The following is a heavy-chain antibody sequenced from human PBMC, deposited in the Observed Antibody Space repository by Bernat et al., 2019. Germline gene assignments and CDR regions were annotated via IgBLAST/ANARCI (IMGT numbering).Heavy chain of an antibody. D-gene: IGHD5-12*01. V-gene: IGHV3-48*03. CDR2: ISSSGSTI. CDR3: ARDYGYSGYDRYYYYYMDV. J-gene: IGHJ6*03. CDR1: GFTFSSYE. Sequence: EVQLVESGGGLVQPGGSLRLSCAASGFTFSSYEMNWVRQAPGKGLEWVSYISSSGSTIYYADSVKGRFTISRDDAKNSLYLHMNSLRAEDTAVYYCARDYGYSGYDRYYYYYMDVWGKGTTITVSS.